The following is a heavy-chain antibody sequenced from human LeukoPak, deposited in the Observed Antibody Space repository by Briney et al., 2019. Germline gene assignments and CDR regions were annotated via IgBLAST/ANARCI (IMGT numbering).Heavy chain of an antibody. CDR3: AREPYYDFWSGYYLFDY. CDR1: GGSISSGGYS. D-gene: IGHD3-3*01. J-gene: IGHJ4*02. CDR2: INHSGST. Sequence: SETLSLTCAVSGGSISSGGYSWSWIRQPPGKGLEWIGEINHSGSTNYNPSLKSRVTISVDTSKNQFSLKLSSVTVADTAVYYCAREPYYDFWSGYYLFDYWGQGTLVTVSS. V-gene: IGHV4-30-2*01.